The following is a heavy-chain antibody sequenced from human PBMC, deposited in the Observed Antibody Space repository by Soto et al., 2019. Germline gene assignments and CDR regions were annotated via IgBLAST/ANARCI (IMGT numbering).Heavy chain of an antibody. J-gene: IGHJ5*02. Sequence: EVNISGFAMRRVIKNKRKGLEWVSAISGSGGSTYYADSVKGRFTISRDNSKNTLYLQMNSLRAEDTAVYYCAKGLRGELLVEVPTAPCGQATLVTV. D-gene: IGHD1-26*01. CDR1: EVNISGFA. CDR3: AKGLRGELLVEVPTAP. CDR2: ISGSGGST. V-gene: IGHV3-23*01.